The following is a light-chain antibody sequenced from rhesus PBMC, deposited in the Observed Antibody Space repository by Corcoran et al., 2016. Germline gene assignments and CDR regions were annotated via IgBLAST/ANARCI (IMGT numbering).Light chain of an antibody. CDR2: KES. CDR3: LQYSSSPFT. J-gene: IGKJ3*01. CDR1: QSISSW. V-gene: IGKV1-22*01. Sequence: DIQMTQSPSSLSASVGDTVTITCRASQSISSWLDWSQQKPGKAPKLLIYKESSLQSGVPSRFSGSGSGTDFPLTISSLQPEDFATYYCLQYSSSPFTFGPGTKLDIK.